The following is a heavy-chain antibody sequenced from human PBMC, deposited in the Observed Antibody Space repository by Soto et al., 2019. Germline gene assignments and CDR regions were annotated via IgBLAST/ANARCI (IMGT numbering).Heavy chain of an antibody. Sequence: EVQLVESGGGLVKPGGSLRLSCAASGFTFSSYSMSWVRQAPGKGLEWVSSISSSSSYIYYADSVKGRFTITRDNAKNSMYLQRNSLRAEDTAVYSCARGDDSGYDYFDYWGQGTLVTVSS. V-gene: IGHV3-21*01. D-gene: IGHD5-12*01. J-gene: IGHJ4*02. CDR2: ISSSSSYI. CDR1: GFTFSSYS. CDR3: ARGDDSGYDYFDY.